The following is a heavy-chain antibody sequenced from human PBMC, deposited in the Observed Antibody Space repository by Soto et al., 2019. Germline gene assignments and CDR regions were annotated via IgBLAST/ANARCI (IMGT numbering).Heavy chain of an antibody. CDR3: AGGDDPLHIDY. CDR2: ITSSGSII. V-gene: IGHV3-11*01. J-gene: IGHJ4*02. D-gene: IGHD2-15*01. CDR1: GFIFSDYY. Sequence: QVQLVESGGGLVKPGGSLRLSCAASGFIFSDYYMTWIRQAPGKGLEWVSYITSSGSIIYYTDSVKGRFTISRDNAKNSLYLQMNSLRAEDTAVYYCAGGDDPLHIDYWGQGTLVTVSP.